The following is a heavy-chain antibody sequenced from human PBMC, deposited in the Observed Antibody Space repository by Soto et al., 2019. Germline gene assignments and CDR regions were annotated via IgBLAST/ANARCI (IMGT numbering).Heavy chain of an antibody. CDR1: GVTFKTYE. D-gene: IGHD1-1*01. CDR2: IRASDNSR. J-gene: IGHJ4*02. Sequence: EVQVVESGGGLAQPGGSLRLSCAASGVTFKTYEVHWVRQAPGKGLEWLSFIRASDNSRYYADSVEGRFTISGDNAKNSVSLQMNSLPVEDTAIDYGASSGWGASGTPYLDFWGQGTLVTVSS. CDR3: ASSGWGASGTPYLDF. V-gene: IGHV3-48*03.